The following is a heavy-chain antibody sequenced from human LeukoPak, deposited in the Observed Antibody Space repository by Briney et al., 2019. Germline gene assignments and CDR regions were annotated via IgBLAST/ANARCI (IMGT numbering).Heavy chain of an antibody. CDR1: GYSISSGYY. CDR2: IYHSGST. Sequence: SETLSLTCTDSGYSISSGYYWGWIRQPPGKGLEWIGSIYHSGSTYYNPSLKSRVTISVDTSKNQFSLKLSSVTASDTAVYYCASPYYYGSGSCFDYWGQGTLVTVSS. D-gene: IGHD3-10*01. V-gene: IGHV4-38-2*02. CDR3: ASPYYYGSGSCFDY. J-gene: IGHJ4*02.